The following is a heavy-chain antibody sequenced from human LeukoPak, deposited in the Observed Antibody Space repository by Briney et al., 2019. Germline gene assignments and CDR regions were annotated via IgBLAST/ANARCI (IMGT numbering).Heavy chain of an antibody. CDR2: ISGSGGST. D-gene: IGHD6-13*01. V-gene: IGHV3-23*01. CDR3: AKALIEAAEPFDY. CDR1: GFTFSSYA. J-gene: IGHJ4*02. Sequence: GGSLRLSCAASGFTFSSYAMSWVRQAPVKELEWVSAISGSGGSTYYADSVKGRFTISRDNSKNTLYLQMNSLRAEDTAVYYCAKALIEAAEPFDYWGQGTLVTVSS.